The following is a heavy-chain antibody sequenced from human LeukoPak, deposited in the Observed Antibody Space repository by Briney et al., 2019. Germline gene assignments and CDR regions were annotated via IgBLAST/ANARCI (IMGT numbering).Heavy chain of an antibody. D-gene: IGHD6-19*01. Sequence: GGSLRLSXAASGFTFSSYAMSWVGQTPGKGLEWLSAISGSGGSTYYADSVKGRFAISRDNSKNTLYLQMNSLRAEDTAVYYCAKVRLGRGKTLFDYWGQGTLVTVSS. CDR1: GFTFSSYA. CDR3: AKVRLGRGKTLFDY. CDR2: ISGSGGST. J-gene: IGHJ4*02. V-gene: IGHV3-23*01.